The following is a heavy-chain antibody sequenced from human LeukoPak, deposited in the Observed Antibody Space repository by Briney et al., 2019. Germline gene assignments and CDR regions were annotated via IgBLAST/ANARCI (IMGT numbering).Heavy chain of an antibody. CDR3: ARIVSYCSSTSCYGGYYYYYMDV. V-gene: IGHV4-39*07. CDR1: GGSISSSSYY. Sequence: KASETLSLTCTVSGGSISSSSYYWGWVRQPPGKGLEWIGSIYSSESTYYNPSLKSRVTISVDTSKNQFSLKLSSVTAADTAVYYCARIVSYCSSTSCYGGYYYYYMDVWGKGTTVTISS. D-gene: IGHD2-2*01. CDR2: IYSSEST. J-gene: IGHJ6*03.